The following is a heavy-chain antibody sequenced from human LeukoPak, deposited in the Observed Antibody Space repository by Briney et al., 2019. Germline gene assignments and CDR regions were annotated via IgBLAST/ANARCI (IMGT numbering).Heavy chain of an antibody. CDR1: GFTFSGSA. J-gene: IGHJ6*03. CDR3: TTNGELLVKYYYYMDV. D-gene: IGHD1-26*01. Sequence: GGSLRLSCAAPGFTFSGSAMHWVRQASGKGLEWVGRIRSKANSYATAYAASVKGRFTISRDDSKNTAYLQMNSLKTEDTAVYYCTTNGELLVKYYYYMDVWGKGTTVTVSS. V-gene: IGHV3-73*01. CDR2: IRSKANSYAT.